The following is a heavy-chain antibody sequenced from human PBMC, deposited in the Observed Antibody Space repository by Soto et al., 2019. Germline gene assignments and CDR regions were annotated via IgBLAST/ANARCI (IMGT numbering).Heavy chain of an antibody. D-gene: IGHD6-6*01. J-gene: IGHJ4*02. CDR3: AKGTRIAARPLFDY. CDR2: ISASGGST. Sequence: GGSLRLSCAASGFTFSSYAMSWVRQAPGKGLEWVSVISASGGSTYYADSLKGRFTISRDNSKNTLSLQVNSLRADDTAVYYCAKGTRIAARPLFDYWGQGTLVTVS. CDR1: GFTFSSYA. V-gene: IGHV3-23*01.